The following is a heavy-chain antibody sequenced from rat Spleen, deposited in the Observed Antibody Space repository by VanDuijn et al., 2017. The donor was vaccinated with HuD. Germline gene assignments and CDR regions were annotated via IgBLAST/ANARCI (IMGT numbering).Heavy chain of an antibody. J-gene: IGHJ2*01. CDR2: ITNTGGST. Sequence: EVQLVESGGGLVQPGRSLKLSCAASGFAFSDYSMAWVRQAPKKGLEWVATITNTGGSTDYPDSVKVRFTISRDNAKSTLYLQMNRLRSEDTATYYCTGTFDYWGQGVMVTVSS. CDR1: GFAFSDYS. CDR3: TGTFDY. V-gene: IGHV5-17*01.